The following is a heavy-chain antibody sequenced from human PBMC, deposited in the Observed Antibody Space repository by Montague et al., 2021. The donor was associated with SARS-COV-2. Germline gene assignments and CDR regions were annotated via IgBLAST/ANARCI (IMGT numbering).Heavy chain of an antibody. CDR3: VPVCMISGSWYYCGMDV. D-gene: IGHD2-21*01. Sequence: SLRLSCAVSGFPFISYSMNWVRQAPGKGLEWVSYISSSTRTTFYADSVKGRFTISRDTAKNSLFLQMDNLRDEDTAIYYCVPVCMISGSWYYCGMDVWGQGTTVTVSS. CDR1: GFPFISYS. J-gene: IGHJ6*02. CDR2: ISSSTRTT. V-gene: IGHV3-48*02.